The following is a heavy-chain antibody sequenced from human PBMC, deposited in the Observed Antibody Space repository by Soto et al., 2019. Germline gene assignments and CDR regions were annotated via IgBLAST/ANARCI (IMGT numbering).Heavy chain of an antibody. CDR1: GGTFSSYA. D-gene: IGHD1-7*01. V-gene: IGHV1-69*12. Sequence: QVQLVQSGAEVKKPGSSVKVSCKASGGTFSSYAISWVRQAPGQGLEWMGGIIPIFGTANYAQKFQGRVTITADASTSTAYMELSSLRSEDTAVYYCVGPPELPRIYYYYGMDVWGQGTTVTVSS. CDR3: VGPPELPRIYYYYGMDV. J-gene: IGHJ6*02. CDR2: IIPIFGTA.